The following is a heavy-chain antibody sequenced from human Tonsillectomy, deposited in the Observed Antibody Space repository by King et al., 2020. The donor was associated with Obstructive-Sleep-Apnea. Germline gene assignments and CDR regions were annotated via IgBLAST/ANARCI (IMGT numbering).Heavy chain of an antibody. J-gene: IGHJ4*02. Sequence: VQLVESGGGLVKPGGSLRLSCAASGLTFSNAWMSWVRQAPGKGLEWVGRIKSKTDGGTTDYAAPVKGRFTISRDDSKNTLYLQMNSLKTEDTAMYYCTTDRRAGARGYWGQGTLVTVSS. D-gene: IGHD1-26*01. CDR2: IKSKTDGGTT. CDR3: TTDRRAGARGY. CDR1: GLTFSNAW. V-gene: IGHV3-15*01.